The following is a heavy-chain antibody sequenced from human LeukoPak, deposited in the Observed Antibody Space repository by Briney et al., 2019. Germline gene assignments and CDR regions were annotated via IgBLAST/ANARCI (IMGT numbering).Heavy chain of an antibody. J-gene: IGHJ4*02. CDR3: AKDGNWARFEN. CDR1: GFTFSDYP. CDR2: ITGSGGTT. Sequence: PGGSLRLSCAASGFTFSDYPMHWVRQGPGKGQEWVSGITGSGGTTYYADSVKGRFTISRDNSKNTLYLQMNSPRAEDTAAYYCAKDGNWARFENWGQGTLVTVSS. V-gene: IGHV3-23*01. D-gene: IGHD7-27*01.